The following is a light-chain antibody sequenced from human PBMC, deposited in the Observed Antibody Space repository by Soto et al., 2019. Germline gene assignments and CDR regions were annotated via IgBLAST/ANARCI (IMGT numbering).Light chain of an antibody. CDR1: QSLSNSY. Sequence: EIVLTQSPGTLSLSPGERATLSCRASQSLSNSYVAWYQQKPGQAPRLLVYGAASRATGIPARFSGSGSGTDVTLTISRLEPEDFAVYYCQQYAGSPRTFGQGTKVEVK. V-gene: IGKV3-20*01. CDR3: QQYAGSPRT. CDR2: GAA. J-gene: IGKJ1*01.